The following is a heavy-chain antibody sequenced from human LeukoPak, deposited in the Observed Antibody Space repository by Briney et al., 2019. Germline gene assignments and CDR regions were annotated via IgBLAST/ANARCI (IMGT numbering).Heavy chain of an antibody. D-gene: IGHD3-16*01. CDR1: GFTVSSNY. CDR3: ARDWRGGGDAFDI. CDR2: IYSGGST. Sequence: QTGGSLRLSCAASGFTVSSNYMSWVRQAPGKGLEWVSVIYSGGSTYYADSVKGRFTISRDNSKNTLYLQMNSLRAEDTAVYYCARDWRGGGDAFDIWGQGTMVTVSS. V-gene: IGHV3-66*01. J-gene: IGHJ3*02.